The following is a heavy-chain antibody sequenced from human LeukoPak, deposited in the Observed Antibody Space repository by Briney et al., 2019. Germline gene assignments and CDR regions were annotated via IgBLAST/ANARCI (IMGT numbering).Heavy chain of an antibody. D-gene: IGHD3-22*01. V-gene: IGHV1-8*01. CDR1: GYTFTSYD. Sequence: ASVKVSCKASGYTFTSYDINWVRQATGQGLEWMGWMNPNSGNTGCAQKFQGRVTMTRNTSISTAYMELSSLRSEDTAVYYCARPLRGDSSGYYYVTTILHAWGQGTLVTVSS. J-gene: IGHJ5*02. CDR2: MNPNSGNT. CDR3: ARPLRGDSSGYYYVTTILHA.